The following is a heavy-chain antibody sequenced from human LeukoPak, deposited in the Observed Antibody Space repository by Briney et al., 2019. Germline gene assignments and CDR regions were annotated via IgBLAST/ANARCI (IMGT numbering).Heavy chain of an antibody. V-gene: IGHV1-18*01. D-gene: IGHD6-13*01. CDR2: VSAYNGNT. CDR1: GYTFTSYG. CDR3: ARVRAAAGTAVEGSDY. J-gene: IGHJ4*02. Sequence: ASVKVSCKASGYTFTSYGISWVRQAPGQGLEWMGWVSAYNGNTNYAQKLQGRVTMTTDTSTSTAYMELRSLRSDDTAVYYCARVRAAAGTAVEGSDYWGQGTLVTVSS.